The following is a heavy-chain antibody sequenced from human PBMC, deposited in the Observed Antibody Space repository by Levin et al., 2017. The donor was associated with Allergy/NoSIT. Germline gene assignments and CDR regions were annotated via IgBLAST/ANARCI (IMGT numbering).Heavy chain of an antibody. J-gene: IGHJ6*03. Sequence: SQTLSLTCAVYGGSFSGYYWSWIRQPPGKGLEWIGEINHSGSTNYNPSLKSRVTISVDTSKNQFSLKLSSVTAADTAVYYCARGSVYYGSGSYHSYYMDVWGKGTTVTVSS. D-gene: IGHD3-10*01. CDR3: ARGSVYYGSGSYHSYYMDV. CDR1: GGSFSGYY. V-gene: IGHV4-34*01. CDR2: INHSGST.